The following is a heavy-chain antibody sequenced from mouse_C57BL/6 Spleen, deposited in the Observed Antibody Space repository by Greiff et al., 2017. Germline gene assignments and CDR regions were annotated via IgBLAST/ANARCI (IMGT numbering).Heavy chain of an antibody. J-gene: IGHJ4*01. D-gene: IGHD1-1*01. V-gene: IGHV5-9-1*02. CDR3: TREVTTVVATKAMDY. Sequence: EVKLVESGEGLVKPGGSLKLSCAASGFTFSSYAMSWVRQTPEKRLEWVAYISSGGDYIYYADTVKGRFTISRDNATNTLYLKMSSLKSEDTAMYYCTREVTTVVATKAMDYWGQGTSVTVSS. CDR1: GFTFSSYA. CDR2: ISSGGDYI.